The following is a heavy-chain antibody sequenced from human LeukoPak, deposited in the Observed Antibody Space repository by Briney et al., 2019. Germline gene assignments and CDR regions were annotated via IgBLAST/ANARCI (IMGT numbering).Heavy chain of an antibody. CDR3: ARHEDYYDSGAAVY. Sequence: GESLKISCKGSGYSFTSYWISWVRQMPGKGLEWMGRIDPSDSYSKYSPSFQGHVTISADKSISTAYLQWSSLKASDTAMYYCARHEDYYDSGAAVYWGQGTLVTVSS. CDR2: IDPSDSYS. D-gene: IGHD3-10*01. CDR1: GYSFTSYW. J-gene: IGHJ4*02. V-gene: IGHV5-10-1*01.